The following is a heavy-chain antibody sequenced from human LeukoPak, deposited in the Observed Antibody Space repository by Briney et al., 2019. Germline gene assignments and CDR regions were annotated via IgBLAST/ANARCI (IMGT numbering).Heavy chain of an antibody. D-gene: IGHD3-10*01. Sequence: GASVTVSCTASGYTFTSYYMHWVRQAPGQGLEWMGIINPSGGSTSYAQKFQGRVTMTRDTSTSTVYMELSSLRSEDTAVYYCARDFGNSGGDYWGQGTLVTVSS. J-gene: IGHJ4*02. CDR1: GYTFTSYY. V-gene: IGHV1-46*01. CDR2: INPSGGST. CDR3: ARDFGNSGGDY.